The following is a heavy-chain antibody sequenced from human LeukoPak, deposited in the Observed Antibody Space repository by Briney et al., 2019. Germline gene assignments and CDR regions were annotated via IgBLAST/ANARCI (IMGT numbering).Heavy chain of an antibody. Sequence: PGGSLRLSCAASGFTFSDYSMSWIRQAPGKGLEWVSYISTSSSYTNYADSVKGRFTISRDNAKNSLYLQMNSLRAEGTAVYYCARDRYYASGSYNWFDPWGQGTLVTVSS. CDR3: ARDRYYASGSYNWFDP. CDR2: ISTSSSYT. V-gene: IGHV3-11*05. J-gene: IGHJ5*02. CDR1: GFTFSDYS. D-gene: IGHD3-10*01.